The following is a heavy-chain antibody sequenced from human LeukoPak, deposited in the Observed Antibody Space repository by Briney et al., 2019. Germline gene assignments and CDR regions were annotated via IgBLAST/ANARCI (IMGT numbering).Heavy chain of an antibody. CDR3: GRLTEADHCFHH. J-gene: IGHJ4*02. Sequence: NRGESLKISCKGSGYTFITYWIGWVRQMPGKGLEWMGIIYPGDSDTRYSPSFQGQVTISADKSISTAYLQWSSLKASDTAMYFCGRLTEADHCFHHWGQGTLVTVSS. D-gene: IGHD3-16*01. CDR1: GYTFITYW. CDR2: IYPGDSDT. V-gene: IGHV5-51*01.